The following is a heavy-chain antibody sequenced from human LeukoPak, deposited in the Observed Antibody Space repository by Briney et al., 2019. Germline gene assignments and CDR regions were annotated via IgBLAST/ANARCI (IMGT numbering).Heavy chain of an antibody. CDR3: MLGEYADFDC. Sequence: GGSLRLSCAASGFTFSSYGMHWVRQAPGKGLERVAVISYDGSTKHYADSVKGRFTISRDNSKNTLYLQMNSLRDEDTAVYYCMLGEYADFDCWGQGTLVTVSS. V-gene: IGHV3-30*03. J-gene: IGHJ4*02. CDR1: GFTFSSYG. CDR2: ISYDGSTK. D-gene: IGHD3-10*02.